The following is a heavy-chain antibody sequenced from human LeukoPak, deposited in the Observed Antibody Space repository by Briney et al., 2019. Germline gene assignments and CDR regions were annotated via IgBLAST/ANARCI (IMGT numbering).Heavy chain of an antibody. D-gene: IGHD2-2*01. CDR1: GGSISSGGYY. Sequence: SETLSLTCTVSGGSISSGGYYWSWIRQPAGKGLEWIGRIYTSGSTYYNPSLKSRFTISIDTSKNQFSLKLSSVTAADTAVYYCATSSTRDAFDIWGQGTMVTVSS. V-gene: IGHV4-61*02. J-gene: IGHJ3*02. CDR2: IYTSGST. CDR3: ATSSTRDAFDI.